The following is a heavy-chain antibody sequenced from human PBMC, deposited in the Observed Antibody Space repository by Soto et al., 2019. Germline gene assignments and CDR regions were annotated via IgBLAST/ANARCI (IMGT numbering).Heavy chain of an antibody. Sequence: WGSLRLSCAASGFPFSSYSMNWVRQAPGKGLEWVSSISSSISYIYYADSVKGRFTISRDNAKNSLYLQMDSLRAEDTAVYYCARAPPVVVVAALYYGMEVWGKGNPVTVSA. CDR3: ARAPPVVVVAALYYGMEV. J-gene: IGHJ6*04. CDR1: GFPFSSYS. V-gene: IGHV3-21*01. CDR2: ISSSISYI. D-gene: IGHD2-15*01.